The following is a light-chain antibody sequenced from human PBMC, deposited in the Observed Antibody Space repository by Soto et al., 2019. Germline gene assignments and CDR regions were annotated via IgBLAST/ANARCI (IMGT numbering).Light chain of an antibody. CDR1: SGHSSYA. V-gene: IGLV4-69*01. CDR2: VNSDGSH. J-gene: IGLJ2*01. Sequence: QLVLTQSPSASASLGASVKLTCTLSSGHSSYAIAWHQQQPEKGPRYLMKVNSDGSHSKGDGIPDRFSGSSSGAERYLTISSLQSEDEADYYCQTWGTGFPIFGGGTQLTVL. CDR3: QTWGTGFPI.